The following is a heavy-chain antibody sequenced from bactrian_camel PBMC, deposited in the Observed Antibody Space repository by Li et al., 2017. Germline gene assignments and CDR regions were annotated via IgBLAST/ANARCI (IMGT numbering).Heavy chain of an antibody. V-gene: IGHV3S53*01. D-gene: IGHD7*01. CDR3: GAGQYTWSGGCVYLLWARVELKY. Sequence: HVQPVESGGGSVQAGGSLKVSCTASGYTGDIKCIGWFRQAEDKTREGVAAIRFGGGNAIYADSVEGRFTIFQDKANNTVSLHMDNLKPEDTAMYYCGAGQYTWSGGCVYLLWARVELKYWGQGTQVTVS. CDR1: GYTGDIKC. J-gene: IGHJ4*01. CDR2: IRFGGGNA.